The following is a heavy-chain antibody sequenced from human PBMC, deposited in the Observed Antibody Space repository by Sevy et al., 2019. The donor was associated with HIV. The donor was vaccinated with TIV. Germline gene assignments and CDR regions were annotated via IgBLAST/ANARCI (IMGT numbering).Heavy chain of an antibody. CDR2: ISPSGHAI. CDR3: AREIDSSGYSYAFDL. CDR1: GFIFSNYE. D-gene: IGHD3-22*01. J-gene: IGHJ3*01. V-gene: IGHV3-48*03. Sequence: GGSLRLSCKASGFIFSNYEMNWVRQAPGKGLEWVSYISPSGHAIYYADSVKGRFTVSLDKAKNSLYLQMNSLRGDDTAFYYCAREIDSSGYSYAFDLWGQGTMVTVSS.